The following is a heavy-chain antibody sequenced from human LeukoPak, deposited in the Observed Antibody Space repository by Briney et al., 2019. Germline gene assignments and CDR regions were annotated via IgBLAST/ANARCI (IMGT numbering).Heavy chain of an antibody. CDR2: ISHSGATV. D-gene: IGHD3-16*01. V-gene: IGHV3-11*01. J-gene: IGHJ4*02. CDR3: ARDGAYDDASVYRAEF. CDR1: GFSFSDYY. Sequence: GGSLRLSCRASGFSFSDYYMNWFRQTPEKGLEWLSYISHSGATVQYADSVRGRFTVSRDNDKNSLYLQMNSLRVEDTAVYYCARDGAYDDASVYRAEFWGQGTLVTVSS.